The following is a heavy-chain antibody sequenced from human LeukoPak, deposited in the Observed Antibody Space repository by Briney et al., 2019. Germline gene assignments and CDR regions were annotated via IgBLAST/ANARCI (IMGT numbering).Heavy chain of an antibody. CDR3: ARGRELSGFDP. CDR2: IYYSGST. Sequence: PSETLSLTCTVSGGSISSGTYYWSWIRQPPGKGLEWIGYIYYSGSTNYNPSLKSRVTISVDTSKNQFSLKLSSVTAADTAVYYCARGRELSGFDPWGQGTLVTVSS. CDR1: GGSISSGTYY. J-gene: IGHJ5*02. D-gene: IGHD3-16*02. V-gene: IGHV4-61*01.